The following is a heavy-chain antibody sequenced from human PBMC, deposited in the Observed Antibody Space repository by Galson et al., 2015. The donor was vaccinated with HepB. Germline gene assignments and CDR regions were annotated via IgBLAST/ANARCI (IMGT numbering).Heavy chain of an antibody. Sequence: SLRLSCAASGFTFSSYSMNWVRQAPGKGLEWVSSISSSSSYIYYADSVKGRFTISRDNAKNSLYLQMNSLRAEDTAVYYCARDSTDYYGSGSYYSEGLLGSAFDYWGQGTLVTVSS. CDR3: ARDSTDYYGSGSYYSEGLLGSAFDY. V-gene: IGHV3-21*01. CDR2: ISSSSSYI. D-gene: IGHD3-10*01. CDR1: GFTFSSYS. J-gene: IGHJ4*02.